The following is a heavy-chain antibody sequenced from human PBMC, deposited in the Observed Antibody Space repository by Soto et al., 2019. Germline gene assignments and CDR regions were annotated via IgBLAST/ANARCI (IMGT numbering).Heavy chain of an antibody. V-gene: IGHV1-8*01. D-gene: IGHD2-15*01. J-gene: IGHJ5*02. Sequence: QDQLVQSGAEVKKPGASVKVSCKTSGYTFTDYDINWVRQATGQGLEWIGWMNHNSGETGYAQKFQGRVTMTRSASLSTANLEMSSLRSEDKAVSYCARVAVAARPRWYHWFDPWGQGTLFTVSS. CDR3: ARVAVAARPRWYHWFDP. CDR1: GYTFTDYD. CDR2: MNHNSGET.